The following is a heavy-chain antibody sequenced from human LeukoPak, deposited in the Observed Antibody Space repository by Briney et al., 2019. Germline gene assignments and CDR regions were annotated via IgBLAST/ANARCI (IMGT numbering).Heavy chain of an antibody. CDR1: GGSISSYY. V-gene: IGHV4-59*01. CDR2: IYYSGST. Sequence: SETLSLTCTVPGGSISSYYWSWIRQPPGKGLEWNGYIYYSGSTNYNPSLKSRVTISVDTSKNQFSLKLSSVTAADTAVYYCARRYYSGGYYYMDVWGKGTTVTVSS. CDR3: ARRYYSGGYYYMDV. D-gene: IGHD3-10*01. J-gene: IGHJ6*03.